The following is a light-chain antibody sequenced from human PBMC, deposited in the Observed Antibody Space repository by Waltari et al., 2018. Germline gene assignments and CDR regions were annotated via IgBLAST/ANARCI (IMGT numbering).Light chain of an antibody. CDR2: LAS. J-gene: IGKJ1*01. V-gene: IGKV4-1*01. Sequence: DIVMTQSPDSLAVSLGEGATINCKSSRSVLYNSNNKNYLAWYQQKPGQPPKLLIYLASIRESGVPDRFSGSGSGTDFTITISSLQAEDVAVYYCQQYYSTPWTFGQGTKVEIK. CDR1: RSVLYNSNNKNY. CDR3: QQYYSTPWT.